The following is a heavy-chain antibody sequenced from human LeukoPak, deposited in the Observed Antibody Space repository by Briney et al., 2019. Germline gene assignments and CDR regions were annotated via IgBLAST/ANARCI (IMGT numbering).Heavy chain of an antibody. CDR2: VNGDGSGS. D-gene: IGHD3-22*01. CDR1: GSRFGDYV. CDR3: AKDIDDASGYYFEH. Sequence: GGSLRLSCAASGSRFGDYVMHWVRQAPGKGLEWVSFVNGDGSGSFYADSVKGRFTISRDNTKNSLYLQMNSLRTEDTALYYCAKDIDDASGYYFEHWGQGTLVTVSS. J-gene: IGHJ4*02. V-gene: IGHV3-43*02.